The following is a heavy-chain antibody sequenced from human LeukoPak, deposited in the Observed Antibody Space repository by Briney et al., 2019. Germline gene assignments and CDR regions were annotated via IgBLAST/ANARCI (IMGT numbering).Heavy chain of an antibody. CDR2: INPNSGDT. J-gene: IGHJ3*02. Sequence: GASVKVSCKASGYTFTGYFIHWVRQAPGQGLEWVGWINPNSGDTNYLEKFQGRVTMTRDTSISTAYMELNRLRSDDTAMCYCARERAYLGYCGGDCNDAFDIWGQGTMVTVSS. CDR1: GYTFTGYF. V-gene: IGHV1-2*02. D-gene: IGHD2-21*01. CDR3: ARERAYLGYCGGDCNDAFDI.